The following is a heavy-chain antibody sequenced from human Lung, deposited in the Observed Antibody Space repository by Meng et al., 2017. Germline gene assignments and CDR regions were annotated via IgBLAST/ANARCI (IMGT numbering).Heavy chain of an antibody. CDR2: MNPNSGNK. J-gene: IGHJ4*02. CDR1: GYTFTNYD. V-gene: IGHV1-8*01. CDR3: ATRNDGYDFDY. D-gene: IGHD1-1*01. Sequence: QVQLVQSGAEVKKPGASVRVSCKASGYTFTNYDINWVRQATGQGLQWMGWMNPNSGNKGYAQKCQGRVTMTRNTSISTAYMELSSLRSEDTAVYYCATRNDGYDFDYWGQGTLVTVSS.